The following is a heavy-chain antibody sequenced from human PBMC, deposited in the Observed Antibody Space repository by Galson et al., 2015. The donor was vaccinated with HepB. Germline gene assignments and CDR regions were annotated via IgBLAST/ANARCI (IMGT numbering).Heavy chain of an antibody. J-gene: IGHJ4*02. D-gene: IGHD6-13*01. CDR3: ARTRGAAASIFDY. Sequence: SLRLSCAASGFTSSNYWMHWVRQAPGKGLVWVSRINSDGTYITYADSVKGRFTISRDNAKNTLYLQMNSPRAEDTALYYCARTRGAAASIFDYWGQGSLVTVSS. V-gene: IGHV3-74*01. CDR1: GFTSSNYW. CDR2: INSDGTYI.